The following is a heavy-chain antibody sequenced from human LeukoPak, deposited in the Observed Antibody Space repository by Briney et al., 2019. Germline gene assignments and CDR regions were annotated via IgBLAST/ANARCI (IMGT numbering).Heavy chain of an antibody. Sequence: GGSLRLSCAASGFTFSSYWMSWVRQAPGKGLEWVANIKQDGSEKYYVDSVKGRFTISRDNAKNSLYLQMNSLRAEDTAVYYCAKRLCSGGSCYGIDYWGQGTLVTVSS. CDR3: AKRLCSGGSCYGIDY. D-gene: IGHD2-15*01. V-gene: IGHV3-7*01. CDR2: IKQDGSEK. CDR1: GFTFSSYW. J-gene: IGHJ4*02.